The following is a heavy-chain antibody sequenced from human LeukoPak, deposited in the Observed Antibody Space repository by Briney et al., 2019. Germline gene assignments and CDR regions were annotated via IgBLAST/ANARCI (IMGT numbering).Heavy chain of an antibody. CDR1: GFTFSSYA. CDR3: VKEAGYSSSWSDYFDY. Sequence: GGSLRLSCSASGFTFSSYAMNWVRQAPGKGPEYVSAISSNGGSTYYADSVKGRLSISRDNSKNTLYLQMSSLRAEDTAVYYCVKEAGYSSSWSDYFDYWGQGTLVTVSS. CDR2: ISSNGGST. V-gene: IGHV3-64D*09. D-gene: IGHD6-13*01. J-gene: IGHJ4*02.